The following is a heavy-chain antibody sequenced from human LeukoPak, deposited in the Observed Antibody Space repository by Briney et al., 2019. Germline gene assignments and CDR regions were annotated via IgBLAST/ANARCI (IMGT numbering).Heavy chain of an antibody. D-gene: IGHD4-17*01. V-gene: IGHV5-51*01. CDR3: ARPSYGASDY. J-gene: IGHJ4*02. CDR1: GYSFTTYW. CDR2: IYPGDSDT. Sequence: GESLKISCQVSGYSFTTYWIGWVRQMPGKGLEWMGIIYPGDSDTRYSPSFQGQVTMSVDKSISTAYLQWSSLKASDTAMYYCARPSYGASDYWGQGTLVTVSS.